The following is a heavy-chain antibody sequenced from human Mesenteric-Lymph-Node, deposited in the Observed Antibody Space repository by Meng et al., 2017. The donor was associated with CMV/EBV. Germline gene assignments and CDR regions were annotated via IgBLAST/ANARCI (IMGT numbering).Heavy chain of an antibody. CDR3: ARDPNRGAVAENFDY. J-gene: IGHJ4*02. CDR1: GGTFSSYA. D-gene: IGHD6-19*01. CDR2: IIPIFGTA. Sequence: SVKVSCKASGGTFSSYAISWARQAPGQGLEWMGGIIPIFGTANYAQKFQGRVTITTDESTSTAYMELSRLRSDDTAVYYCARDPNRGAVAENFDYWGQGTLVTVSS. V-gene: IGHV1-69*05.